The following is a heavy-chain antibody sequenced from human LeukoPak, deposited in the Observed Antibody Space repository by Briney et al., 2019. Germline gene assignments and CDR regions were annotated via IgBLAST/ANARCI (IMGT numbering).Heavy chain of an antibody. Sequence: GGSLRLSCAASGFTFSSYSMNWVRQAPGKGLEWVSSISSSSSYIYYADSVKGRFTISRDNAKNSLYLQMNSLRAEDTAVYYCARDLAQYTARGWFDPWGQGTLVTVSS. CDR3: ARDLAQYTARGWFDP. D-gene: IGHD2-2*02. V-gene: IGHV3-21*01. J-gene: IGHJ5*02. CDR2: ISSSSSYI. CDR1: GFTFSSYS.